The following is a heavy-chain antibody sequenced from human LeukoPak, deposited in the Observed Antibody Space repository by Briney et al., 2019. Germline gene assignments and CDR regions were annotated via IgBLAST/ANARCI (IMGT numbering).Heavy chain of an antibody. D-gene: IGHD6-19*01. Sequence: SETLSLTCTVSGGSISSYYWSWLRQPPGKGLEWIGYIYYTGSTNYNPSLKSRVTISIDTSKNQFSLKLSSVTAADTAVYYCARSSADWFDPWGQGILVTVPS. V-gene: IGHV4-59*01. CDR1: GGSISSYY. CDR2: IYYTGST. J-gene: IGHJ5*02. CDR3: ARSSADWFDP.